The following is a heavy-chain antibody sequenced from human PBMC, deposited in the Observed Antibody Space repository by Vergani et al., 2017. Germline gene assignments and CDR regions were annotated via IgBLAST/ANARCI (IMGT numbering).Heavy chain of an antibody. CDR1: GGTFSSYA. V-gene: IGHV1-69*01. D-gene: IGHD2-2*01. CDR2: IIPIFGTA. J-gene: IGHJ6*03. Sequence: QVQLVQSGAEVKKPGSSVKVSCKASGGTFSSYAISWVRQAPGQGLEWMGGIIPIFGTANYAQKFQGRVTITADESTSTAYMELSSLRSEDTAVYYCAKGPSDCSSTSCYSRWSYYYYMDVWGKGTTVTVSS. CDR3: AKGPSDCSSTSCYSRWSYYYYMDV.